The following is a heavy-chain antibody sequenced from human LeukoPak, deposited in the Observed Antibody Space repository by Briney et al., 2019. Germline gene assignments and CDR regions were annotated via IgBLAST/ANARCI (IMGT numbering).Heavy chain of an antibody. CDR1: GGFMRSHY. V-gene: IGHV4-59*11. J-gene: IGHJ5*02. Sequence: PSETLSLTCTVSGGFMRSHYWSWIRQPPGKGLEWIGYIYYSGNTNYNPSFKSRVTISVDTSKNKFSLKLSSVTAADTAVYYCARRGSPGDWFDPWGQGTLVTVSS. CDR2: IYYSGNT. CDR3: ARRGSPGDWFDP. D-gene: IGHD3-10*01.